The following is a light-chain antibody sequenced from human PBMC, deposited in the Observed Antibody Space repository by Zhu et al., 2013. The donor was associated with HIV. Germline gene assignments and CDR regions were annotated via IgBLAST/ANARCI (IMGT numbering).Light chain of an antibody. J-gene: IGLJ3*02. V-gene: IGLV8-61*01. Sequence: QTVVTQEPSFSVSPGGTVTLTCGLNSGSVSTNSYPSWYQQTPGQAPRTLIYNTNIRSSGVPDRFSGSKSGTSASLAISGLQSADEADYYCATWDDRLSGRVFGGGTKLTVL. CDR1: SGSVSTNSY. CDR3: ATWDDRLSGRV. CDR2: NTN.